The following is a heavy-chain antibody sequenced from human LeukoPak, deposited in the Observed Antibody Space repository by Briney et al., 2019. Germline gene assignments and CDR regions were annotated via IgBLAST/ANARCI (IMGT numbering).Heavy chain of an antibody. CDR2: INNSEST. V-gene: IGHV4-34*01. J-gene: IGHJ4*02. CDR1: GGSFSGYY. CDR3: ARELGQIDY. Sequence: SETLSLTCAVYGGSFSGYYWSWIRQPPGKGLEWIGEINNSESTNYNPSLKSRVTISVDTSKNQFSLKLSSVTAADTAVYYCARELGQIDYWGQGTLVTVSS. D-gene: IGHD3-10*01.